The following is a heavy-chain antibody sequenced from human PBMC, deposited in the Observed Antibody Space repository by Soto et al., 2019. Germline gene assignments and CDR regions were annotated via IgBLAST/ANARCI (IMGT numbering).Heavy chain of an antibody. Sequence: GGSLRLSCAASGFTFSSYAMSWVRQAPGKGLEWVSAISGSGGSTYYADSVKGRFTISRDNSKNTLYLQMNSRRAEDTAVYYCAKRAVYDSGTYYYYGMDAWGQGTTVTVSS. D-gene: IGHD3-10*01. V-gene: IGHV3-23*01. CDR3: AKRAVYDSGTYYYYGMDA. J-gene: IGHJ6*02. CDR1: GFTFSSYA. CDR2: ISGSGGST.